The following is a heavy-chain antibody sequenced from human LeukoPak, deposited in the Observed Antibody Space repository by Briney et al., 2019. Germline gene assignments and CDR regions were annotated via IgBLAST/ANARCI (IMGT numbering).Heavy chain of an antibody. Sequence: SQTLSLTCAISGDIISSNIAAWSWIRQSPSRGLEWLGRAYYRSKWYNGYAVSVKSRITINPDTSKNQFSLHLSSVTHEDTAVYYCARNRDGYIDNWGQGNLVTVSS. V-gene: IGHV6-1*01. D-gene: IGHD5-24*01. CDR2: AYYRSKWYN. J-gene: IGHJ4*02. CDR1: GDIISSNIAA. CDR3: ARNRDGYIDN.